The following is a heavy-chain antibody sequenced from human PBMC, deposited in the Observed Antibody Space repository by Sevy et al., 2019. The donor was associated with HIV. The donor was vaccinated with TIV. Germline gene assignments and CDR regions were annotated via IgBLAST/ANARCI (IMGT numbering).Heavy chain of an antibody. CDR1: GFTFSTYS. V-gene: IGHV3-48*02. CDR2: ISSSSSTI. J-gene: IGHJ4*02. Sequence: GGSLRLSCAASGFTFSTYSMNWVRQAPGKGLEWVSYISSSSSTIYYADPLKGRFTISRDNAKNSQYLQMNSLRDEDTAVYYCARDLGYYYDRSGYYGPYDYWGQGTLVTVSS. CDR3: ARDLGYYYDRSGYYGPYDY. D-gene: IGHD3-22*01.